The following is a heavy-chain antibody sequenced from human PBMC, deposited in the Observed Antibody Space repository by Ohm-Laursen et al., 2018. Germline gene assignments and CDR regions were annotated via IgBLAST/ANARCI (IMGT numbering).Heavy chain of an antibody. CDR1: GFSLSTSGMC. CDR3: ARVDILTGYYYY. V-gene: IGHV2-70*11. Sequence: TQTLTLTGTFSGFSLSTSGMCVSWTRQPPGKALEWLARIDWDDDKYYRTSLKTRLTISKDTSKNQVVLIMTNMDPVDTATYYRARVDILTGYYYYWGQGTLVTVSS. CDR2: IDWDDDK. D-gene: IGHD3-9*01. J-gene: IGHJ4*02.